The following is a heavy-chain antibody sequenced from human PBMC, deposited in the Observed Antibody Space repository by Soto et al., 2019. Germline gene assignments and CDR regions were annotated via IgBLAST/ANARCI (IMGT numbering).Heavy chain of an antibody. CDR2: INHRGST. Sequence: QVQLQQWGAGLLKPSETLSLTCAVYGGSFSGYYWSWIRQPPGKGLEWIGEINHRGSTNYNPSLKSRVTISVDTSKNQFSLKLSSVTAADTAVYYCARVSSLPDSPNFDYWGQGTLVTVSS. D-gene: IGHD3-22*01. J-gene: IGHJ4*02. CDR1: GGSFSGYY. CDR3: ARVSSLPDSPNFDY. V-gene: IGHV4-34*01.